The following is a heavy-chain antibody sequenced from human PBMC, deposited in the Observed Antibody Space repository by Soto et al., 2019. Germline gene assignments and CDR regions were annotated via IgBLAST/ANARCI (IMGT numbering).Heavy chain of an antibody. Sequence: QVQLVQSGAEVKKPGASVKVSCKASGYSFSSYAISWVRQAPGQGLEWMGWISANNGKPNYPQKLQGRVTMTTDTSTGTVCMELMGLRAADTAVYYWGSMDTAMVTASHWGQGTLVTVSS. V-gene: IGHV1-18*01. CDR3: GSMDTAMVTASH. D-gene: IGHD5-18*01. J-gene: IGHJ4*02. CDR2: ISANNGKP. CDR1: GYSFSSYA.